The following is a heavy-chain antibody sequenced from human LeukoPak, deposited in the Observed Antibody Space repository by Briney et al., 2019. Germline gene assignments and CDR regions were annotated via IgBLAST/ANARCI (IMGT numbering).Heavy chain of an antibody. J-gene: IGHJ4*02. D-gene: IGHD6-6*01. CDR1: GFTFSSYW. CDR3: ARASGAAHDY. V-gene: IGHV3-7*01. CDR2: MNRDGSEK. Sequence: GGSLRLSCAASGFTFSSYWMSWVRQAPGKGLEWVANMNRDGSEKNYVDSIKGRFTISRDNAKNTLYLQMNSLRAEDTAVYYCARASGAAHDYWGQGTLVTVSS.